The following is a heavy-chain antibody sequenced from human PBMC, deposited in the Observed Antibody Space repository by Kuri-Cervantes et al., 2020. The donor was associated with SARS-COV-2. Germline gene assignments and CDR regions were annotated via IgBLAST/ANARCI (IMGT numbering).Heavy chain of an antibody. J-gene: IGHJ3*02. CDR2: INHSGST. CDR1: GGSFSGYY. V-gene: IGHV4-34*01. Sequence: GSLRLSCAVYGGSFSGYYWSWIRQPPGKGLEWIGEINHSGSTNYNPSLKSRVTISVDTSKNQFSLKLSSVTAADTAVYYCAGSSMIVMTFDIWGQGTMVTVSS. D-gene: IGHD3-22*01. CDR3: AGSSMIVMTFDI.